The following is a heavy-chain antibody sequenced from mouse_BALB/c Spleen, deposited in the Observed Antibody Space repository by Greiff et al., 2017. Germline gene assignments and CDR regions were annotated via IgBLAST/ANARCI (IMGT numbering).Heavy chain of an antibody. D-gene: IGHD2-4*01. J-gene: IGHJ3*01. CDR1: GYAFSNSW. CDR3: SRRDDYDWFAY. CDR2: IYPGDGDT. Sequence: QVQLQQSGPELVKPGASVKISCKASGYAFSNSWMNWVKQRPGQGLEWIGRIYPGDGDTNYNGKFKGKATLTADKSSSTAYMQLSSLTSVDSAVYFCSRRDDYDWFAYWGQGTLVTVSA. V-gene: IGHV1-82*01.